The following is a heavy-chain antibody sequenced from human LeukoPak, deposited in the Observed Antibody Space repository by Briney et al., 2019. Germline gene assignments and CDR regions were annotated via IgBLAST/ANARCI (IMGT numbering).Heavy chain of an antibody. CDR3: AKSRGRAVASAFDY. J-gene: IGHJ4*02. D-gene: IGHD6-19*01. CDR2: ISGSGDTK. V-gene: IGHV3-23*01. Sequence: GASLRLSCAASGFTSTTYAMTWVRQAPGKGLEWVSCISGSGDTKNYADSVTGRFTISRDNSKITLFLQMNRLRAEDTAIYYCAKSRGRAVASAFDYWGRGTLVTVSS. CDR1: GFTSTTYA.